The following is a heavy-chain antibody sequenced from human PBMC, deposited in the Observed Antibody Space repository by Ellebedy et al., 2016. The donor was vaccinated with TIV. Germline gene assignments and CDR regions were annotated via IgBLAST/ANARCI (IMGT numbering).Heavy chain of an antibody. CDR1: GFTFSSYA. D-gene: IGHD7-27*01. J-gene: IGHJ5*02. CDR3: ARDLGT. Sequence: GGSLRLXXAASGFTFSSYAMHWVRQAPGKGLEWVAVISYDGSNKYYADSVKGRFTISRDNAKNSLYLQMNSLRAEDTAVYYCARDLGTWGQGTLVTVSS. CDR2: ISYDGSNK. V-gene: IGHV3-30-3*01.